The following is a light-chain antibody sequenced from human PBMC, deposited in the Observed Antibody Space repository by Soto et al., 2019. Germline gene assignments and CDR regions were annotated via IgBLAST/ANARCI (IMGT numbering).Light chain of an antibody. J-gene: IGLJ1*01. CDR2: YDS. CDR1: NIGSKS. CDR3: QVWDSSSDHYV. Sequence: SYELTQPPSVSVAPGKTARITCGGNNIGSKSVHWYQQKPGQAPVLVIYYDSDRPSGIPERFSGSNSGITATLTISRVEAGDEADYYCQVWDSSSDHYVFGTGTKLTVL. V-gene: IGLV3-21*04.